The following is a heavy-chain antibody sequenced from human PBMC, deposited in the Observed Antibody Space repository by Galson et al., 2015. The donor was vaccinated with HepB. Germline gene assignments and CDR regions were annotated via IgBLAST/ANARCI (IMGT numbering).Heavy chain of an antibody. Sequence: SLRLSCAASGFTFSSYGMHWVRQAPGKGLEWVAVIWYDGSNKYYADSVKGRFTISRDNSKNTLYLQMNSLRAEDTAVYYCARDYGDYVRGVLGYWGQGTLVTVSS. CDR2: IWYDGSNK. J-gene: IGHJ4*02. D-gene: IGHD4-17*01. CDR3: ARDYGDYVRGVLGY. V-gene: IGHV3-33*01. CDR1: GFTFSSYG.